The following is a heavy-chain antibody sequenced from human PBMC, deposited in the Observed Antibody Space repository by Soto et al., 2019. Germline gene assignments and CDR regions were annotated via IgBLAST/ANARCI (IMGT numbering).Heavy chain of an antibody. V-gene: IGHV4-4*02. D-gene: IGHD5-18*01. J-gene: IGHJ4*02. CDR2: SHQSGNT. CDR1: GVSIGSHDW. Sequence: QVQLQESGPGRVKPSGTLSLTCAVSGVSIGSHDWWTWVRQPPGKGLEWIGESHQSGNTHYNSSLESRVTISLDKSKNHFSLQLSSVTVADTAVYYCATRDTGRVYWGQGTLVTVSS. CDR3: ATRDTGRVY.